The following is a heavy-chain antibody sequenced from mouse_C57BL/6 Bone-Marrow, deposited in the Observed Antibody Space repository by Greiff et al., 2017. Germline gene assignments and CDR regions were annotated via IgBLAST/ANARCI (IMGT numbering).Heavy chain of an antibody. V-gene: IGHV1-18*01. CDR1: GYTFTDYN. Sequence: EVQRVESGPELVKPGASVKIPCKASGYTFTDYNMDWVKQSHGKSLEWIGDINPNNGGTIYNQKFKGKATLTVDKSSSTAYMELRSLTSEDTAVYYCARRDYYYGSSYLLYYAMDYWGQGTSVTVSS. CDR3: ARRDYYYGSSYLLYYAMDY. J-gene: IGHJ4*01. CDR2: INPNNGGT. D-gene: IGHD1-1*01.